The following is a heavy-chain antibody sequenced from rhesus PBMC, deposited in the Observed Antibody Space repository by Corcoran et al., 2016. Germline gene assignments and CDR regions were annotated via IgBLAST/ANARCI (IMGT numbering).Heavy chain of an antibody. CDR1: GFTVSSYW. Sequence: EVQLAESGGGLVQPGGSLRLSCAASGFTVSSYWMSWVGQDPGKGLEWLSDIYGSTMYYGDSVKGRFTVSRDNAKNSLYLQMNSLRAEDTAVYYCATELELLMCFDYWGQGVLVTVSS. J-gene: IGHJ4*01. CDR3: ATELELLMCFDY. D-gene: IGHD1-26*01. CDR2: IYGSTM. V-gene: IGHV3-11*01.